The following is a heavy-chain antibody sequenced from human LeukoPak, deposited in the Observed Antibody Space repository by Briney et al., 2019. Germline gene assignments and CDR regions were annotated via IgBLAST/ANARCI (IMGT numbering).Heavy chain of an antibody. J-gene: IGHJ6*03. D-gene: IGHD1-20*01. Sequence: SETLSLTCTASGGSISSSSSYWGWIRQPPGKGLEWIGSIYYSGSTYYNPSLKSRVTISVDTSKNQFSLRLSSVTAADTAVYYCARGNNWSGYYYMDVWGKGTTVTVSS. CDR2: IYYSGST. CDR1: GGSISSSSSY. V-gene: IGHV4-39*07. CDR3: ARGNNWSGYYYMDV.